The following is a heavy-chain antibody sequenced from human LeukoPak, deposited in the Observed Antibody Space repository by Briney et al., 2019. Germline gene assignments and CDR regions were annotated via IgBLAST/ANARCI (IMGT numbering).Heavy chain of an antibody. Sequence: ASVKVSCKASGYSFTGYYMHWVRQAPGQGLEWMGWINPNSGDTNFAQNFQGRVTMTRDTSISTVYMELSRLRSDDTAVFYCARGYHDSSDFEYFQHWGQGTLVTVSS. CDR3: ARGYHDSSDFEYFQH. D-gene: IGHD3-22*01. CDR2: INPNSGDT. J-gene: IGHJ1*01. V-gene: IGHV1-2*02. CDR1: GYSFTGYY.